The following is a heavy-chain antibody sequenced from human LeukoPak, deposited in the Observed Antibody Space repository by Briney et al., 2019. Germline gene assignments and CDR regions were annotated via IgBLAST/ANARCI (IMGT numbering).Heavy chain of an antibody. D-gene: IGHD6-6*01. V-gene: IGHV3-21*01. Sequence: GGSLRLSCAGSGFTFSSYSMNWVRQAPGKGLEWVSYISSSTSYIYNADSVKGRFTISRDNAKNSLYLQMNSLRAEDTAVYYCAGGQVAARPNYFDSWGQGTLVTVSS. J-gene: IGHJ4*02. CDR3: AGGQVAARPNYFDS. CDR1: GFTFSSYS. CDR2: ISSSTSYI.